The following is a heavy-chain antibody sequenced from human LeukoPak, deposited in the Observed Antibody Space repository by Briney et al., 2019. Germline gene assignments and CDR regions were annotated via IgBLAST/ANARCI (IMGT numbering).Heavy chain of an antibody. V-gene: IGHV1-69*06. CDR3: ATPNTMVRGVMVGY. D-gene: IGHD3-10*01. CDR1: GGTFSSYA. J-gene: IGHJ4*02. Sequence: SVKVSCKASGGTFSSYAISWVRQAPGQGLEWMGGIIPIFGTANYAQKFQGRVTITADKSTSTAYMELSSLRSEDTAVYYCATPNTMVRGVMVGYWGQGTLVTVSS. CDR2: IIPIFGTA.